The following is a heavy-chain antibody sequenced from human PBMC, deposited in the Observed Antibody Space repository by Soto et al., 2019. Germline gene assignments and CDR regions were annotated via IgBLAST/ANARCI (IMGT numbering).Heavy chain of an antibody. D-gene: IGHD4-4*01. CDR3: AKDRLQFGYFDY. CDR2: ISGSGGST. CDR1: GFTFSSYA. Sequence: GGSLRLSCAASGFTFSSYAMSWVRQAPGKGLEWVSAISGSGGSTYYADSVKGRFTISRDNSKNTLYLQTNSLRAEDTAVYYCAKDRLQFGYFDYWGQGTLVTVSS. J-gene: IGHJ4*02. V-gene: IGHV3-23*01.